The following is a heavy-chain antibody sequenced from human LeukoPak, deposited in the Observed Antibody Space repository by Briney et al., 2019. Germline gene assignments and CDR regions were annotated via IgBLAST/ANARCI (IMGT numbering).Heavy chain of an antibody. CDR2: IYSVGST. CDR3: ARVPIAAADY. J-gene: IGHJ4*02. CDR1: GFTVSSNY. D-gene: IGHD6-13*01. Sequence: GGSLRLSCVASGFTVSSNYMSWVRQAPGKGLEWVSIIYSVGSTYYADSVKGRFTISRDNSKNTLHLQMNSLRAEDTAVYYCARVPIAAADYWGQGTLVTVSS. V-gene: IGHV3-53*01.